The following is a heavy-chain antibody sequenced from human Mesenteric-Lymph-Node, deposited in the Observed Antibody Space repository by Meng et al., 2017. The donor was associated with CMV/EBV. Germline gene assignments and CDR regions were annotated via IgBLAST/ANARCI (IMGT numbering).Heavy chain of an antibody. D-gene: IGHD2-2*01. CDR2: MNPNSGNT. V-gene: IGHV1-8*01. CDR3: ARGIFLRYCSSTSCHPRSRFDP. CDR1: GYTFTSYD. J-gene: IGHJ5*02. Sequence: ASVKVSCKASGYTFTSYDINWVRQATGQGLEWMGWMNPNSGNTGYAQKFQGRVTMTRNTSISTAYMELSSLRSEDTAVYYCARGIFLRYCSSTSCHPRSRFDPWGQGTTVTVSS.